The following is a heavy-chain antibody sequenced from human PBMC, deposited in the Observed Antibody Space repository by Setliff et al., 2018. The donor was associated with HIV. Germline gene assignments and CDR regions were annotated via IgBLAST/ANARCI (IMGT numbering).Heavy chain of an antibody. CDR3: AREAPDDHFDH. CDR2: IIPIFNTA. CDR1: GGTFSLYA. D-gene: IGHD1-1*01. J-gene: IGHJ4*02. V-gene: IGHV1-69*13. Sequence: GASVKVSCKASGGTFSLYAINWVRQAPGQGLEWMGGIIPIFNTANYAQKFQGRVTITADGSTSTAYMELSSLRFEDTAVYYCAREAPDDHFDHWGQGTLVTVPQ.